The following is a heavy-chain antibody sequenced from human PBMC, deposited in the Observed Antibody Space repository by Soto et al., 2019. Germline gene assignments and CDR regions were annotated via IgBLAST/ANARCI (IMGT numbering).Heavy chain of an antibody. CDR2: ISGSGGST. D-gene: IGHD3-3*01. Sequence: RRVIKAQMKRLEWVSAISGSGGSTYYADSVKGRFTVSIDNSKNTMPLQMNSLRAEDTAVYSCAKPHWSGVYILPYCFDYW. J-gene: IGHJ4*01. V-gene: IGHV3-23*01. CDR3: AKPHWSGVYILPYCFDY.